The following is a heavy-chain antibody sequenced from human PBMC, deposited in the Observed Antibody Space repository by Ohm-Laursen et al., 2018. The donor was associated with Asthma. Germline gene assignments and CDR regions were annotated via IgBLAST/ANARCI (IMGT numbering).Heavy chain of an antibody. CDR1: GFTFSGSW. Sequence: GSLRLSCAASGFTFSGSWMIWVRQSPGKGLEWVGRITSERSGGTRAYAAPVKDRFTISRDDSKTTLYLQMNSLETEDTAVYFCATYNQYNAFDLWGQGTMVTVSS. D-gene: IGHD1-14*01. J-gene: IGHJ3*01. CDR2: ITSERSGGTR. CDR3: ATYNQYNAFDL. V-gene: IGHV3-15*01.